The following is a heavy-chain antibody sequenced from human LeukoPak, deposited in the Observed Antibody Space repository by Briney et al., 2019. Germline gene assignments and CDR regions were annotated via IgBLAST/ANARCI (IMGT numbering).Heavy chain of an antibody. CDR2: INGDGSST. D-gene: IGHD1-26*01. CDR3: ARPLGATSLSGSYYG. J-gene: IGHJ4*02. Sequence: GGSLRLSCAASGFTFRFYWMHWVRQAPGKGLVWVSRINGDGSSTNYADSVKGRFTVSRDNAKNTVYLQMNSLRAEDTAVYYCARPLGATSLSGSYYGWGQGTLVTVSS. V-gene: IGHV3-74*01. CDR1: GFTFRFYW.